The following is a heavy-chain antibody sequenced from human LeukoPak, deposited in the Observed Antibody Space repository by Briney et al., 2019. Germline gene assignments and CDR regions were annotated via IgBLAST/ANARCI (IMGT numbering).Heavy chain of an antibody. D-gene: IGHD3-10*01. CDR2: INHSGST. CDR1: GGSFSGYY. V-gene: IGHV4-34*01. J-gene: IGHJ5*02. Sequence: PSETLSLTCAVYGGSFSGYYWSWIRQPPGKGLEWIGEINHSGSTNYNPSLKSRVTISVDTSKNQFSLKLSSVTAADTAVYYCARHYYDSGSYFSPWGQGTLVTVSS. CDR3: ARHYYDSGSYFSP.